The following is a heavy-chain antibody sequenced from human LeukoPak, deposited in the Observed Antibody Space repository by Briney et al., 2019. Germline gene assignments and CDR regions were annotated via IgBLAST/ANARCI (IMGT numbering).Heavy chain of an antibody. CDR2: IYTSGST. D-gene: IGHD3-16*01. Sequence: SETLSLTCTVSGGSISSYYWSWIRQPPGKGLEWIGYIYTSGSTNYNPSLKSRVTISVDTPKNQFSLKLSSVTAADTAVYYCARRSHRVWSLDYWGQGTLVTVSS. V-gene: IGHV4-4*09. J-gene: IGHJ4*02. CDR3: ARRSHRVWSLDY. CDR1: GGSISSYY.